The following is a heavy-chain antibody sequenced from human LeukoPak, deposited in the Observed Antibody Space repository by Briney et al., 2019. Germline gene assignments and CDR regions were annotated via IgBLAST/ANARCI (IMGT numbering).Heavy chain of an antibody. J-gene: IGHJ6*03. V-gene: IGHV3-23*01. D-gene: IGHD3-10*01. CDR2: ISGSGGST. Sequence: GGSLRLSCAASGFTFSSYAMSWVRQAPGKGLEWVSAISGSGGSTYYADSVKGRFTISRDNSKNTLYLQMNSLRAEDTAVYYCAKDRKLLTYYYYMDVWGKGTTVTVSS. CDR1: GFTFSSYA. CDR3: AKDRKLLTYYYYMDV.